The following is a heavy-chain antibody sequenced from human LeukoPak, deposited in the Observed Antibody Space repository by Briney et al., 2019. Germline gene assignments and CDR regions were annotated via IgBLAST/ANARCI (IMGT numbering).Heavy chain of an antibody. CDR1: GITLSNYG. D-gene: IGHD3/OR15-3a*01. V-gene: IGHV3-23*01. J-gene: IGHJ4*02. CDR2: ISDSGGST. Sequence: GGSLRLSCAVSGITLSNYGMSWVRQAPGKGLEWVAGISDSGGSTKYADSVKGRFTISRDNPKNTLYLQMNSLRAEDTAVYFCAKRGVVIRVILVGFHREAYYFESWGQGALVTVSS. CDR3: AKRGVVIRVILVGFHREAYYFES.